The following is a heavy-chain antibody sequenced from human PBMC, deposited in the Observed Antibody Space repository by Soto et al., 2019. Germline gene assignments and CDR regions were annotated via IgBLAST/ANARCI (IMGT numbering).Heavy chain of an antibody. CDR2: ISGSGGST. CDR3: AIDFGDVVVAATFAFDY. D-gene: IGHD2-15*01. CDR1: GFTFSSYA. V-gene: IGHV3-23*01. J-gene: IGHJ4*02. Sequence: GGSLRLSCAASGFTFSSYAMSWVRQAPGKGLEWVSAISGSGGSTYYADSVKGRFTISRDNSKNTLYLQMNSLRAEDTAVDYCAIDFGDVVVAATFAFDYWGQGTLVTVSS.